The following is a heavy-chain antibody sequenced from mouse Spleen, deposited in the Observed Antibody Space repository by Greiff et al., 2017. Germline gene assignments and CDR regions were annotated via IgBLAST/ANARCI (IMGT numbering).Heavy chain of an antibody. Sequence: EVKLQESGPGLVKPSQSLSLTCSVTGYSITSGYYCNWIRQFPGNKLEWMGYISYDGSNNYNPSLKNRISITRDTSKNQFFLKLNSVTTEDTATYYCARDDYYGSGAYWGQGTLVTVSA. CDR2: ISYDGSN. CDR3: ARDDYYGSGAY. CDR1: GYSITSGYY. V-gene: IGHV3-6*01. D-gene: IGHD1-1*01. J-gene: IGHJ3*01.